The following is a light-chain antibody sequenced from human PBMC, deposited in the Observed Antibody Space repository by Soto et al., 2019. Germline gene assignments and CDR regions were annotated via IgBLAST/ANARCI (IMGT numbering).Light chain of an antibody. CDR3: SSDAGNYNYV. CDR1: SSDVGAYDH. CDR2: EVT. V-gene: IGLV2-8*01. J-gene: IGLJ1*01. Sequence: QSVPTQPPSASGSPGQSVTIPCTGTSSDVGAYDHVSWYQQHPGKAPKLMIYEVTKRPAGVPDRFSGSKSGNTASLTVSGLQAEDEADYYCSSDAGNYNYVFGTGTKLTVL.